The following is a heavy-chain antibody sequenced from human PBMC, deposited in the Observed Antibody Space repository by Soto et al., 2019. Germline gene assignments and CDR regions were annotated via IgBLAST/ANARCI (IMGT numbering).Heavy chain of an antibody. V-gene: IGHV3-23*01. CDR3: AKAYMVGTYRPWGMDV. CDR1: GFTFSSYA. D-gene: IGHD1-26*01. J-gene: IGHJ6*02. Sequence: EVQLLESGGGLVQPGGSLRLSCAASGFTFSSYAMSWVRQAPGKGLEWVSTISGSGGSTYYADPVKGRFTISRDNSKNTLYLQMNSLRAEDTAVYYCAKAYMVGTYRPWGMDVWGQGTTVTVSS. CDR2: ISGSGGST.